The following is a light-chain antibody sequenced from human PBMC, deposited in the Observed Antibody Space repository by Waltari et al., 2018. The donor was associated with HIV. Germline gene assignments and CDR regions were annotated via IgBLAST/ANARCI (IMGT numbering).Light chain of an antibody. V-gene: IGLV1-44*01. J-gene: IGLJ3*02. CDR3: TTWDDRLNALV. CDR2: SNN. CDR1: RSNIGSNT. Sequence: QSVLTPPPSASGTPGQTVTIPCSGSRSNIGSNTVTWYQHLPGTAPKLRIYSNNVRPSGVPDRFSGFKSGTSASLAISGLQSQDEADYYCTTWDDRLNALVFGGGTEVTVL.